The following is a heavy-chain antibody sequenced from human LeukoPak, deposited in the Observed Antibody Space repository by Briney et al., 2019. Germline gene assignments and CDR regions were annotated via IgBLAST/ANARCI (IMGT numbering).Heavy chain of an antibody. CDR2: IYHSGST. CDR1: GGSISSGGYS. CDR3: ARGSDYFDY. Sequence: SQTLSLTCAVSGGSISSGGYSWSWIRQPPGKGLEWIGYIYHSGSTYYNPSLKSRVTISVDRSKNQFSLKLSSVTAADTAVYYCARGSDYFDYWGQGTLVTVPS. J-gene: IGHJ4*02. D-gene: IGHD2-15*01. V-gene: IGHV4-30-2*01.